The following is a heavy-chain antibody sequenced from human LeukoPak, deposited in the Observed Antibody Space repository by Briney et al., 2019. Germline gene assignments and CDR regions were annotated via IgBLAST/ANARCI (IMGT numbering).Heavy chain of an antibody. Sequence: GGSLRLSCAASGFTFSSYGMSWVRQTPGKGLEWVSGISGSGGSTYYADSVKGRFTISRDNSKNTLYLQMNSLRTEDTAVYYCAKGGIMITFGGVIVRLSNFHYWGQGTLVTVSS. J-gene: IGHJ4*02. D-gene: IGHD3-16*02. V-gene: IGHV3-23*01. CDR1: GFTFSSYG. CDR3: AKGGIMITFGGVIVRLSNFHY. CDR2: ISGSGGST.